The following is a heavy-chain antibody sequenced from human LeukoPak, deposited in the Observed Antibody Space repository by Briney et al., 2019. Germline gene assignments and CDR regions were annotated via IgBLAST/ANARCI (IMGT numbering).Heavy chain of an antibody. D-gene: IGHD3-9*01. CDR1: GGSISSSSYY. J-gene: IGHJ4*02. Sequence: SETLSLTCTVSGGSISSSSYYWGWIRQPPGKGLEWIGSIYYSGSTYYNPSLKSRVTISVDTSKNQFSLKLSSVTAADTAVYYCARSVRYFDWLLADFDYWGQGTLVTVSS. CDR2: IYYSGST. CDR3: ARSVRYFDWLLADFDY. V-gene: IGHV4-39*07.